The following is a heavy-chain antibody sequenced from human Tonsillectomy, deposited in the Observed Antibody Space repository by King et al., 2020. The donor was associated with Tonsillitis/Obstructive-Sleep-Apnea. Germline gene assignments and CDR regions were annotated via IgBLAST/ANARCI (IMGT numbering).Heavy chain of an antibody. J-gene: IGHJ3*02. V-gene: IGHV3-48*03. Sequence: QLVQSGGGLVQPGGSLRLSCAASGFTFSSYELTWVRQAPGKGLEWISFISSSGSITYYADSVKGRFTISRDNAKNSLYLQMNSLRADDPAVYYWARDRYIVGIPAAGDACDSWGQGTMVTVSS. CDR1: GFTFSSYE. D-gene: IGHD2-2*01. CDR3: ARDRYIVGIPAAGDACDS. CDR2: ISSSGSIT.